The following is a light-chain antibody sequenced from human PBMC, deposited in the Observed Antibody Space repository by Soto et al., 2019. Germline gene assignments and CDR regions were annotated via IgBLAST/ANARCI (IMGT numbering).Light chain of an antibody. CDR2: GAS. CDR3: QQRSNWPPTWT. CDR1: QSVSSSY. J-gene: IGKJ1*01. Sequence: EFVLTQSPGTLSLSPGERATLSCRASQSVSSSYLAWYQQKPGQAPRLLIYGASSRATGIPARFSGSGSGTDFTLTISSLEPEDFAVYYCQQRSNWPPTWTFGQGTKVDIK. V-gene: IGKV3D-20*02.